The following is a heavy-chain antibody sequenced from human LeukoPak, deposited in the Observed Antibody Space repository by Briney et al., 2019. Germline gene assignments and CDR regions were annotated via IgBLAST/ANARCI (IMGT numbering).Heavy chain of an antibody. Sequence: GGSLRLSCAASGFTFSSYAMSWVRQAPGKGLEWVSAISGSGGSTYYADSVKGRFTISRDNSKNTLYLQMNSLRAEDTAVYYCARGAYGGYYYYGMDVWGQGTTVTVSS. D-gene: IGHD4-23*01. CDR3: ARGAYGGYYYYGMDV. CDR1: GFTFSSYA. J-gene: IGHJ6*02. CDR2: ISGSGGST. V-gene: IGHV3-23*01.